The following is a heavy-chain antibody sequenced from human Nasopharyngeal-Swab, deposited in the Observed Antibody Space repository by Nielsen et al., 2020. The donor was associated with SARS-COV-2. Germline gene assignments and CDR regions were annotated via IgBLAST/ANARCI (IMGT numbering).Heavy chain of an antibody. Sequence: GESLKISCAASGFPFSSYGMHWVRQAPGKGLEWVAVISYDGSNKYYADSVKGRFTISRDNSKNTLYLQMNSLRAEDTAVYYCARDRTAVALDYWGQGTLVTVSS. J-gene: IGHJ4*02. CDR3: ARDRTAVALDY. CDR1: GFPFSSYG. CDR2: ISYDGSNK. D-gene: IGHD6-19*01. V-gene: IGHV3-30*03.